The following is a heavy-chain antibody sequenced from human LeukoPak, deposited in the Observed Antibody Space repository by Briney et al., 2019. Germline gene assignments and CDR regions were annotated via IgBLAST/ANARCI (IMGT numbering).Heavy chain of an antibody. V-gene: IGHV3-73*01. CDR2: IRSKANSYAT. J-gene: IGHJ4*02. D-gene: IGHD2-15*01. CDR1: GFTFSGSA. Sequence: GGSLRLSCAASGFTFSGSALHWVRQASGKGLEWVGRIRSKANSYATAYAASVKGRFTISRDDSKNTAYLQMNSLKTEDTAVYYCTSLGYCSGGSCYPRDYWGQGTLVTVSS. CDR3: TSLGYCSGGSCYPRDY.